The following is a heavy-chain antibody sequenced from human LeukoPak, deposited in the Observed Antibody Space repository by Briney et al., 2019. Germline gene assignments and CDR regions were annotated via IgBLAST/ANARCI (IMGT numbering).Heavy chain of an antibody. CDR3: AKHRAAGLPDDAFDI. D-gene: IGHD6-13*01. Sequence: PSETLSLTCTVSGGSISSGGYYWSWIRQHPGKGLEWIGYIYYSGSTYYNPSLKSRVTISVDKSKNQFSLKLSSVTAADTAVYYCAKHRAAGLPDDAFDIWGQGTMVTVSS. CDR2: IYYSGST. CDR1: GGSISSGGYY. J-gene: IGHJ3*02. V-gene: IGHV4-31*09.